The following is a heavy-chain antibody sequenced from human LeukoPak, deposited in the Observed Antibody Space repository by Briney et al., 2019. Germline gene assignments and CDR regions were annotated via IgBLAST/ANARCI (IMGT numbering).Heavy chain of an antibody. CDR2: ISDIGSI. Sequence: PSETLFLTCTFSGGFISCYYWCWIRPPPGEGLEWIAYISDIGSINYNPSLKSRVTISLDTSKNQFSLKLSSVTAADTAVYYCAGHHPRNTVDFWGQGTLVTVSS. CDR1: GGFISCYY. CDR3: AGHHPRNTVDF. D-gene: IGHD2/OR15-2a*01. J-gene: IGHJ4*02. V-gene: IGHV4-59*08.